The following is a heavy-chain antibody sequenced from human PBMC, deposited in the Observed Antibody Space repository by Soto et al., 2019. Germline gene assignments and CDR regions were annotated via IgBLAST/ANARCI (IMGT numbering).Heavy chain of an antibody. V-gene: IGHV3-23*01. CDR1: GFTFRTYA. J-gene: IGHJ3*02. D-gene: IGHD5-12*01. Sequence: PGGSLRLSCAASGFTFRTYAMSWVRQAPGKGLEWVSVISGSTGKTYYADSVKGRFTISRDNSKNTLSLQMNSLRGEDTALYYCAKPRSGYNWGAFDIWGRGTLVTVSS. CDR3: AKPRSGYNWGAFDI. CDR2: ISGSTGKT.